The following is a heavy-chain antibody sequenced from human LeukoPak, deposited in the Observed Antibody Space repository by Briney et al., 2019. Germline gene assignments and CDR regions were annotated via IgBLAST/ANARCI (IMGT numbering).Heavy chain of an antibody. CDR2: ISSSSSYI. CDR1: GFTFSSYS. CDR3: ASPGYSSPSGAEYFQH. Sequence: KTGGSLRLSCAASGFTFSSYSMNWVRQAPGKGLEWVSSISSSSSYIYYADSVKGRFTISRDNAKNSLYLQMNSLRAGDTAVYYCASPGYSSPSGAEYFQHWGQGTLVTVSS. J-gene: IGHJ1*01. D-gene: IGHD6-13*01. V-gene: IGHV3-21*01.